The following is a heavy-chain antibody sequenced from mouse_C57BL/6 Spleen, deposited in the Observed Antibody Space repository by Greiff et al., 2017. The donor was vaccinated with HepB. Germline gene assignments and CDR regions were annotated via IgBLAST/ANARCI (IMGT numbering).Heavy chain of an antibody. CDR2: IYPRDGST. V-gene: IGHV1-78*01. D-gene: IGHD1-1*01. CDR1: GYTFTDHT. Sequence: QVQLQQSDAELVKPGASVKISCKVSGYTFTDHTIHWMKQRPEQGLEWIGYIYPRDGSTKYNEKFKGKATLTADKSSSTAYMQLNSLTSEDSAVYFCARIPLYYDGSSAYYYAMDYWGQGTSVTVSS. CDR3: ARIPLYYDGSSAYYYAMDY. J-gene: IGHJ4*01.